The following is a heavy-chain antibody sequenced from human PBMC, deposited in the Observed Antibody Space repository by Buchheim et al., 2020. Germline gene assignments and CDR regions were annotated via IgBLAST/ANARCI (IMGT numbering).Heavy chain of an antibody. J-gene: IGHJ6*02. V-gene: IGHV3-23*01. Sequence: EVQLLESGGVLVQPGGSLRLPCAASGFIFSNYAMSWVRQAPGKGLEWVSAISGSGASTYYADSVKGRVTIYRDNSKSTLHLQMNSLRAEDTAVYYCARDLFARIAARPGGMDVWGQGTT. CDR2: ISGSGAST. D-gene: IGHD6-6*01. CDR1: GFIFSNYA. CDR3: ARDLFARIAARPGGMDV.